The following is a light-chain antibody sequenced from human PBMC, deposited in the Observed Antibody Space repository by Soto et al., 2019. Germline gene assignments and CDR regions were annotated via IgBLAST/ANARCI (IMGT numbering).Light chain of an antibody. CDR3: QQDSSSGT. Sequence: EIVLTQSPATLSLSPGERATLSCRASHSVSNYLLWYQQKPGHAPRLLIYGASSRATGIPERFSGSGSGTDFTLTISRLEPEDFAVYYCQQDSSSGTFGQGTKVDIK. J-gene: IGKJ1*01. CDR2: GAS. V-gene: IGKV3-20*01. CDR1: HSVSNY.